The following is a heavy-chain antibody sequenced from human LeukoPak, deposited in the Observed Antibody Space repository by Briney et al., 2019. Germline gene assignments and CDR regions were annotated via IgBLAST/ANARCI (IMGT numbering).Heavy chain of an antibody. Sequence: GASVKVSCKASGGTFSSYAISWVRQPPGQGLEWMGGIIPIFGTANYAQKFQGRVTITADESTSTAYMELSSLTSEDTAFYYCATCAIFGVRYYQYMDVWGKGTTVTVSS. J-gene: IGHJ6*03. CDR3: ATCAIFGVRYYQYMDV. CDR2: IIPIFGTA. D-gene: IGHD3-3*01. CDR1: GGTFSSYA. V-gene: IGHV1-69*13.